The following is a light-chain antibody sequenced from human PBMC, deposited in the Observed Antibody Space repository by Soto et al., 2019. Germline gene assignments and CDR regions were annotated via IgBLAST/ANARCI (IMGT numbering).Light chain of an antibody. J-gene: IGKJ3*01. CDR2: DAS. CDR1: QSVSSY. Sequence: EIVLTQSPATLSLSPGERATLSCRASQSVSSYLAWYHQKPGQAPRLLIYDASNRATGIPARFSGSGSGTDFTLTISSLEPEDFAVYYCQQLSSFGPGTKVDIK. V-gene: IGKV3-11*01. CDR3: QQLSS.